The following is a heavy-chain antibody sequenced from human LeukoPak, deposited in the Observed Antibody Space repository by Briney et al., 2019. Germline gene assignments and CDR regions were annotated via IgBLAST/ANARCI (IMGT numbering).Heavy chain of an antibody. CDR3: AKGAAAGATGEYYFDY. V-gene: IGHV3-48*01. J-gene: IGHJ4*02. D-gene: IGHD1-26*01. CDR2: ISSSSTTI. Sequence: GGSLRLSCAASGFTFSSYSMNWVRQAPGKGLEWLSYISSSSTTIYYADSVQGRFTISRDNSKNTLYLQMNGLRAEDTAVYYCAKGAAAGATGEYYFDYWGQGTLVTVSS. CDR1: GFTFSSYS.